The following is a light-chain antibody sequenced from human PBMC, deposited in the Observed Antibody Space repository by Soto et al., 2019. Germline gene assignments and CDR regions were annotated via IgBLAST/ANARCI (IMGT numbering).Light chain of an antibody. V-gene: IGKV3-11*01. CDR3: QHRDNWPLT. Sequence: EIVLTQSPATLALSPGQRATLSCRASQNIDTYLAWYQQKPGQAPRLLIYDTSNRATGIPERFSGSGSGTDSTLTISSLEAEDFAVYYCQHRDNWPLTFGGGTKLEI. CDR1: QNIDTY. J-gene: IGKJ4*01. CDR2: DTS.